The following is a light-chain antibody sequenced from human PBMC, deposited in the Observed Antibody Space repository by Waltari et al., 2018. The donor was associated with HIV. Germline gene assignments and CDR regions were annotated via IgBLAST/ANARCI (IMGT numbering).Light chain of an antibody. Sequence: ETVLTQSPGTLSLSPGERATLSCRTTQSVSPYLAWYQQKPGQAPRLLIYGASSRATGIPDRFSGSGSGTDFTPTISRLGPEDFAVYYCQQYGRSPITFGQGTRLEIK. V-gene: IGKV3-20*01. J-gene: IGKJ5*01. CDR1: QSVSPY. CDR2: GAS. CDR3: QQYGRSPIT.